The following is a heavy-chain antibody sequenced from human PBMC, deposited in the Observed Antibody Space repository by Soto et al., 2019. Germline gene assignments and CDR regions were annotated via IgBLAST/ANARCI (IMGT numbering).Heavy chain of an antibody. Sequence: PSETLSLTCTVSGGSISSSSYYWGWIRQPPGKGLEWIGSIYYSGSTYYNPSLKSRVTISVDTSKNQFSLKLSSVTAADTAVYYCARKLQRHDAFDIWGQGTMVTVSS. CDR3: ARKLQRHDAFDI. CDR2: IYYSGST. D-gene: IGHD1-1*01. J-gene: IGHJ3*02. CDR1: GGSISSSSYY. V-gene: IGHV4-39*01.